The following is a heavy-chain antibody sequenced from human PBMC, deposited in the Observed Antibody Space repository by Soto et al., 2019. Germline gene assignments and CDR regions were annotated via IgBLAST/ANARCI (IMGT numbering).Heavy chain of an antibody. J-gene: IGHJ4*02. D-gene: IGHD1-26*01. CDR2: ISAYNGNT. CDR1: GYTFTSYG. CDR3: AIDSGSYDGLHYFDY. V-gene: IGHV1-18*01. Sequence: ASVKVSCKASGYTFTSYGISWVRQAPGQGLEWMGWISAYNGNTNYAQKLQGRVTMTTDTSTSTAYMELRSLRSDDTAVYYCAIDSGSYDGLHYFDYWGQGTLVTVSS.